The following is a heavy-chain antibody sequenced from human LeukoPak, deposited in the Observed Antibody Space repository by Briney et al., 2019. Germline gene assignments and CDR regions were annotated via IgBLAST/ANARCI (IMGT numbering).Heavy chain of an antibody. Sequence: SETLSLTCTVSGGSISSYYWSWIRQPPGKGLEWIGYIYYGGSTNYNPSLKSRVTISVDTSKNQFSLKLSSVTAADTAVYYCARESYSYGYGYYFDYWGQGTLVTVSS. J-gene: IGHJ4*02. V-gene: IGHV4-59*01. CDR3: ARESYSYGYGYYFDY. D-gene: IGHD5-18*01. CDR2: IYYGGST. CDR1: GGSISSYY.